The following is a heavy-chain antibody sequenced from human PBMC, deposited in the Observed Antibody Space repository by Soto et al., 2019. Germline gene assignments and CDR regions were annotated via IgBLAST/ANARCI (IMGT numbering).Heavy chain of an antibody. J-gene: IGHJ4*02. D-gene: IGHD6-6*01. V-gene: IGHV3-30-3*01. CDR3: ARETPLAPNTFDY. CDR2: ISYDGSKK. Sequence: QVQLVESGGGVVQPGRSLRLSCAASGFRFSSFGIHWVRQAPGKGLEWVAVISYDGSKKYYADSMKGRCTISRDNSKNTLYMQLNSLREEDTAVYYCARETPLAPNTFDYWGRGTLVNVFS. CDR1: GFRFSSFG.